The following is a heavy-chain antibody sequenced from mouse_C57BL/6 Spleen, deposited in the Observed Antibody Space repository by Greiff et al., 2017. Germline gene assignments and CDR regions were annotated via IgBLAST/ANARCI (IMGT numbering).Heavy chain of an antibody. Sequence: VQLQQSGPELVKPGASVKISCKASGYSFTDYNMNWVKQSNGKSLEWIGVINPNSGTTSYNQKFKGKATLTVDQSSSTAYMQLNSLTSEDSAVYYCARGTEGQLRNYAMDYWGQGTSVTVSS. D-gene: IGHD3-2*02. CDR1: GYSFTDYN. J-gene: IGHJ4*01. CDR3: ARGTEGQLRNYAMDY. CDR2: INPNSGTT. V-gene: IGHV1-39*01.